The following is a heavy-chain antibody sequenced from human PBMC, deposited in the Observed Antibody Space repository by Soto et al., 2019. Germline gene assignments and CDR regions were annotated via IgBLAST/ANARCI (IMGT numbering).Heavy chain of an antibody. Sequence: QVQLVESGGGVDQPGRSLRLSCAASGFTFSSYAMHWVRQAPGKGLEWVAVISYDGSNKYYADSVKGRFTISRDNSKNTLYLQMNSLRAEDTAVYYCARGTAMVTPYFDLWGRGTLVTVSS. D-gene: IGHD5-18*01. V-gene: IGHV3-30-3*01. CDR3: ARGTAMVTPYFDL. CDR1: GFTFSSYA. J-gene: IGHJ2*01. CDR2: ISYDGSNK.